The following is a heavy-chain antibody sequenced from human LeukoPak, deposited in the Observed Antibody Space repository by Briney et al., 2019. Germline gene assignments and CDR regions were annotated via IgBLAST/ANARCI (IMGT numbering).Heavy chain of an antibody. J-gene: IGHJ4*02. D-gene: IGHD3-10*01. CDR3: VRGDRGRDDYFDY. CDR2: VGTGGDDI. Sequence: PGRSLRLSCAASGYTFPSYSLNGVRHSPGKGLEWISYVGTGGDDIYYADSVTGRFTLSRDNAEKSVYLQRNSLRVEDTAVYYCVRGDRGRDDYFDYWGQGTQVTVSS. CDR1: GYTFPSYS. V-gene: IGHV3-21*05.